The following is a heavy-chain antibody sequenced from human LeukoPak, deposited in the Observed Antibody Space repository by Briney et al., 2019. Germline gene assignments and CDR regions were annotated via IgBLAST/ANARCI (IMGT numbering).Heavy chain of an antibody. V-gene: IGHV3-23*01. D-gene: IGHD6-19*01. CDR2: ISNNGGYT. J-gene: IGHJ4*02. Sequence: GGSLRLSCAASGFTFSSSAMSWVRQAPGKGLEWVSAISNNGGYTYYADSVQGRFTISRDNSKSTLCLQMNSLRAEDTAVYYCAKGVAVAGTWLDYWGQGTLVTVSS. CDR3: AKGVAVAGTWLDY. CDR1: GFTFSSSA.